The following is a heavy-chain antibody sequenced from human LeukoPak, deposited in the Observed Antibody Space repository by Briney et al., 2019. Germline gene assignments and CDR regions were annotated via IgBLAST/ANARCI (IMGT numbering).Heavy chain of an antibody. D-gene: IGHD3-9*01. CDR2: ISGSGGST. J-gene: IGHJ4*02. CDR1: GFTFSSYA. Sequence: GGSLRLSCAASGFTFSSYAMSWVRQAPGKGLEWVSAISGSGGSTYYADSVKGRFTISRDNSKDTLYLQMNSLRAEDTAVYYCAKDQEYDILTGYNDWGQGTLVTVSS. CDR3: AKDQEYDILTGYND. V-gene: IGHV3-23*01.